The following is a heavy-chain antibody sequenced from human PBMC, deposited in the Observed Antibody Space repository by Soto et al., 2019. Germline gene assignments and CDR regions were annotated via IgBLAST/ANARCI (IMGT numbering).Heavy chain of an antibody. V-gene: IGHV3-53*01. CDR2: IYGGGAT. CDR3: VQPTGWPGFEF. J-gene: IGHJ4*02. D-gene: IGHD6-19*01. Sequence: EVQLVESGGGLIQPGGSLRLSCAASGFAVSSKYMTWVRQAPGTGLEWVSVIYGGGATYYADSVQGRFTISRDTSKNSLYLQMNSLRAEDTAVDYCVQPTGWPGFEFWGQGTLVTVSS. CDR1: GFAVSSKY.